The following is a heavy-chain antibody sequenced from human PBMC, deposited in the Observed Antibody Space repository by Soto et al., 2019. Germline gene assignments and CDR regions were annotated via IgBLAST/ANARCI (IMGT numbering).Heavy chain of an antibody. V-gene: IGHV1-3*01. Sequence: GASVKVSCKASGYTFTSYAMHWVRQAPGQRLEWMGWINAGNGNTKYSQKFQGRVTITRDTSASTAYMELSSLRSEDTAVYYCARAWIRGYSSPYLDYWGQGTLVTVSS. J-gene: IGHJ4*02. CDR3: ARAWIRGYSSPYLDY. CDR1: GYTFTSYA. CDR2: INAGNGNT. D-gene: IGHD3-22*01.